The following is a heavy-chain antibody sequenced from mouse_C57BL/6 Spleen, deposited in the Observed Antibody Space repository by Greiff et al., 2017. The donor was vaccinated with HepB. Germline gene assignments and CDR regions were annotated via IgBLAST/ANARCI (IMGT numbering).Heavy chain of an antibody. V-gene: IGHV5-9-1*02. D-gene: IGHD2-5*01. CDR1: GFTFSSYA. CDR3: TRDGYSNSFDY. Sequence: EVHLVESGEGLVKPGGSLKLSCAASGFTFSSYAMSWVRQTPEKRLEWVAYISSGGDYIYYADTVKGRFTISRDNARNTLYLQMSSLKSEDTAMYYCTRDGYSNSFDYWGQGTTLTVSS. CDR2: ISSGGDYI. J-gene: IGHJ2*01.